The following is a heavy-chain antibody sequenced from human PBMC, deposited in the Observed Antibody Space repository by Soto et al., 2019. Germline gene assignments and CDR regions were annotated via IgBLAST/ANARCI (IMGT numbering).Heavy chain of an antibody. Sequence: QVLLVQSGPEVKKPGSSVKVSCKASGGTFNNYAINWVRQAPGKGLEWMGGIIPTFGTGNHAQKFQGRVTITADESTTTAYMELNRLRSEDTAIYYCASFDGTLVRGGLSSPYEMDVLGQGTTVIVSS. V-gene: IGHV1-69*01. D-gene: IGHD3-10*01. CDR2: IIPTFGTG. CDR1: GGTFNNYA. CDR3: ASFDGTLVRGGLSSPYEMDV. J-gene: IGHJ6*02.